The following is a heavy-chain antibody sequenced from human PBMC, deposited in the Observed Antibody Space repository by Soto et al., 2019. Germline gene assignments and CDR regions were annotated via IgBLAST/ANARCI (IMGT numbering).Heavy chain of an antibody. D-gene: IGHD3-22*01. J-gene: IGHJ4*02. CDR3: ARDRSYYYDSSGYPFDF. Sequence: ASVKVSCKASGYTFDIYGISWVRQVPGKGPEWMGWISADNGDTKYAQRMQGRVTMTTDTATSTAYMELRSLRSDDTAVYYCARDRSYYYDSSGYPFDFWGQGPLVTVS. CDR1: GYTFDIYG. V-gene: IGHV1-18*01. CDR2: ISADNGDT.